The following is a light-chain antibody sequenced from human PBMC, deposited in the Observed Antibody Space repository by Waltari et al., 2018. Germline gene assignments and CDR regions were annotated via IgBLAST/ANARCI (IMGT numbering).Light chain of an antibody. J-gene: IGKJ1*01. Sequence: DIQMTQSPSSLSASVGDRVTITCRASQSIRPFLNWYQQNPGKAPEPLIYAASRLQTGVPSRFSGSGSGTDFTLTISCLQPEDLATYYCQLSHRTPPTFGQGTKVEIK. V-gene: IGKV1-39*01. CDR1: QSIRPF. CDR2: AAS. CDR3: QLSHRTPPT.